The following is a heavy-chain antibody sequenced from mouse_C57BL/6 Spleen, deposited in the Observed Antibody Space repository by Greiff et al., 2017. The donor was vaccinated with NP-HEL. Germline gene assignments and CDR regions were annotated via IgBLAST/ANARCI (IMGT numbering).Heavy chain of an antibody. V-gene: IGHV14-1*01. Sequence: EVQLQQSGAELVRPGASVKLSCTASGFNIKDYYMHWVKQRPEQGLEWIGRIDPEDGDTEYAPKFQGKATMTADTSSNTAYLQLSSLTSEDTAVYYCTTQPTGLRRGGYAMDYWGQGTSVTVSS. CDR1: GFNIKDYY. D-gene: IGHD2-4*01. CDR3: TTQPTGLRRGGYAMDY. J-gene: IGHJ4*01. CDR2: IDPEDGDT.